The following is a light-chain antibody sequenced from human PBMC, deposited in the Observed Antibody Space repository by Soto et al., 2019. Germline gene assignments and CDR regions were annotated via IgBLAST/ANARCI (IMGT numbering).Light chain of an antibody. Sequence: QSALTQPPSASGSPGQSVTISCTGTSSDVADYNYVSWYQQHPGKAPKLMIYEVSKRPSGVPDRFSGSKSGNTASLTVSGLQAEDEADYYCSSYAGSNRVFGGGTQLTVL. CDR2: EVS. J-gene: IGLJ2*01. CDR3: SSYAGSNRV. CDR1: SSDVADYNY. V-gene: IGLV2-8*01.